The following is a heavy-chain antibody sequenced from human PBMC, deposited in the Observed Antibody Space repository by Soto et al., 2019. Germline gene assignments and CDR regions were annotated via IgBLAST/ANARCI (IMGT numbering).Heavy chain of an antibody. Sequence: VGSLRLSCAASGFAFRSYNMNWVRKAPGKGLEWVASISSGSSNIYYADSVKGRFTISRDNAKNSLFLQMDSLRAEDSAVYYCASATVVAATFDFWGQG. CDR3: ASATVVAATFDF. CDR2: ISSGSSNI. V-gene: IGHV3-21*01. J-gene: IGHJ4*02. D-gene: IGHD2-15*01. CDR1: GFAFRSYN.